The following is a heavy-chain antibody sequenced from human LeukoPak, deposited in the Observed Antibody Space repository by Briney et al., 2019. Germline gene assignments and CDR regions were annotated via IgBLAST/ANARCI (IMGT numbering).Heavy chain of an antibody. V-gene: IGHV4-61*02. Sequence: TQSLPCTVCVGSISRGNYYGTWSRRPTWRGLVWIGRIYTNVITSYNPSLKSQVTISVDSSKNQFSLKLSSVTAADAAVYYCARDREAQYDFWSGYLGGGNWFDPWGQGTLVTVSS. CDR3: ARDREAQYDFWSGYLGGGNWFDP. CDR2: IYTNVIT. CDR1: VGSISRGNYY. D-gene: IGHD3-3*01. J-gene: IGHJ5*02.